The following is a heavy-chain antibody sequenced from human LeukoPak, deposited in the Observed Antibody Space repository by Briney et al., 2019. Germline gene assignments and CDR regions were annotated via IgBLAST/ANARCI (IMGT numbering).Heavy chain of an antibody. CDR3: ARVYYSNSYDYWYFDL. V-gene: IGHV4-59*01. J-gene: IGHJ2*01. CDR1: GGSISNYY. D-gene: IGHD6-13*01. Sequence: PSETLSLTCSVSGGSISNYYWSWIRQPPGKGLEWIGYIYYSGNTNYNPSLKSRVTISVDTSKNQFSLRMSSVTAADTAVYYCARVYYSNSYDYWYFDLWGRGTLVTVSS. CDR2: IYYSGNT.